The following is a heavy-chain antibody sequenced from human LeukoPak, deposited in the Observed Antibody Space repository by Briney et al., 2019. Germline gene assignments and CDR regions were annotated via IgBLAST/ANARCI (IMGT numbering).Heavy chain of an antibody. V-gene: IGHV1-46*01. Sequence: ASVEVSCKASGYTFTSYYIHWVRQAPGQGLEWMGIINPRGVSTSYAQRFQGRVTMTGDTSTSTVYMELSSLRSEDTAVYYCARDFTVDGTGGFDYWGQGTLVTVSS. CDR2: INPRGVST. J-gene: IGHJ4*02. CDR3: ARDFTVDGTGGFDY. D-gene: IGHD6-19*01. CDR1: GYTFTSYY.